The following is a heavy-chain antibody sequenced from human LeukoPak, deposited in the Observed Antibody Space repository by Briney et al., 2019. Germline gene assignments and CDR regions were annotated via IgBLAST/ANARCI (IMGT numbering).Heavy chain of an antibody. CDR3: ARVSRSAAAYGENYFDY. D-gene: IGHD2-2*01. CDR2: IYYSGST. J-gene: IGHJ4*02. Sequence: SETLSLTCTVSGGSISSYYWSWTRQPPGKGLEWIGYIYYSGSTNYNPSLKGRVTISVDTSKNQFSLRLSSVTAADTAVYYCARVSRSAAAYGENYFDYWGQGTLVTVSS. CDR1: GGSISSYY. V-gene: IGHV4-59*01.